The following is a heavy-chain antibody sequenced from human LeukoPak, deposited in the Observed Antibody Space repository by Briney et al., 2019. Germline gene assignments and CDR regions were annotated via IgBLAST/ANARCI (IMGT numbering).Heavy chain of an antibody. CDR3: AESRITGYPLQYYFDL. D-gene: IGHD3-10*01. CDR2: MNDSGTST. Sequence: GGTQTLLCSPCGLTLRLYSAHGPRQPPGKGLEWVSSMNDSGTSTYYADSVKGRFTLSRDNSRTTLYLQLNSLRLDDTASYYCAESRITGYPLQYYFDLWGQGAQVIVSS. V-gene: IGHV3-23*01. J-gene: IGHJ4*02. CDR1: GLTLRLYS.